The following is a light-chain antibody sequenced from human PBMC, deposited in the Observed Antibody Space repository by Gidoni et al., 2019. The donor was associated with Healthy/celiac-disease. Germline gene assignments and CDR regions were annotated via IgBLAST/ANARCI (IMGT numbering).Light chain of an antibody. CDR3: QQSYSTPYT. CDR2: AAS. CDR1: QSISSY. V-gene: IGKV1-39*01. J-gene: IGKJ2*01. Sequence: DIQMTQSPSSLSASVGDRVTITCRVSQSISSYLNWYQQKPGQAPKLLIYAASSLQSGVPSRFSGSGSGTDFTLTISSLQPEDFATYYCQQSYSTPYTFGQGTKLEIK.